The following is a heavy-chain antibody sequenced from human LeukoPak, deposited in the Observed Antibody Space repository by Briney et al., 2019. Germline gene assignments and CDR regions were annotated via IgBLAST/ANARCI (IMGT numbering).Heavy chain of an antibody. J-gene: IGHJ4*02. CDR3: WLEKVVAAYFDS. V-gene: IGHV4-39*07. Sequence: SETLSLTCTVSGGSISSGPYYWGWIRQPPGKGLEWIGSIYYSGSTYYNPSLKSRVTISVDTSKNQFSLKMTSMTAADTAIYYCWLEKVVAAYFDSWGQGTLVTVSS. CDR1: GGSISSGPYY. D-gene: IGHD2-15*01. CDR2: IYYSGST.